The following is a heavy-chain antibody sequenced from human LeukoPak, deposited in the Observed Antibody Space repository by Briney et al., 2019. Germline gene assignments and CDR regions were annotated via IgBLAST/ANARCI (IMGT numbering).Heavy chain of an antibody. CDR3: ARGYYDFWSGYGPYFDY. Sequence: SETLSLTCTVSGGSISSYYWSWIRQPPGKGLEWIGYIYYSGSTNYNPSLKSRVTISVDTSKNQFSLKLSSVTAADTAVYYCARGYYDFWSGYGPYFDYWGQGTLVTASS. CDR2: IYYSGST. J-gene: IGHJ4*02. CDR1: GGSISSYY. V-gene: IGHV4-59*01. D-gene: IGHD3-3*01.